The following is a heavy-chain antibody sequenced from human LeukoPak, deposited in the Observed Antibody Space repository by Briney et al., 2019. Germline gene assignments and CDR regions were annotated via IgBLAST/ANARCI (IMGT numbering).Heavy chain of an antibody. CDR2: ISAYNGDT. J-gene: IGHJ4*02. CDR3: AGGPSSSWVAFDY. D-gene: IGHD6-13*01. CDR1: GYTFTGYY. Sequence: ASVKVSCKASGYTFTGYYMHWVRQAPGQGLEWMGWISAYNGDTNYAQKLQGRVTMTTDTSTSTAYMELRSLRSDDTAVYYCAGGPSSSWVAFDYWGQGTLVTVSS. V-gene: IGHV1-18*04.